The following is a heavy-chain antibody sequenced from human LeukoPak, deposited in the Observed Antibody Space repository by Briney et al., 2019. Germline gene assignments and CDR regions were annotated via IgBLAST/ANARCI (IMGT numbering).Heavy chain of an antibody. Sequence: SVKLSCTASGATFSSYAIIWGRQAPGQGLEWMGGIIPIFGTANYAQKFQGRVTITTDESTSTAYMELSSLRSEDTAVYYCARGRYEERFGELLYWGQGTLVTVSS. CDR1: GATFSSYA. CDR2: IIPIFGTA. V-gene: IGHV1-69*05. J-gene: IGHJ4*02. D-gene: IGHD3-10*01. CDR3: ARGRYEERFGELLY.